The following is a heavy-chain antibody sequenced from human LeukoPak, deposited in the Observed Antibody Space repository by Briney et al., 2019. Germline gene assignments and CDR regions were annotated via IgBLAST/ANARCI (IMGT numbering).Heavy chain of an antibody. D-gene: IGHD3-22*01. V-gene: IGHV3-7*01. J-gene: IGHJ4*02. CDR1: GFTFSSYW. Sequence: GPLRLSCAASGFTFSSYWMSWVCQAPGKGLEWVANIKQDGSEKYYVDSVKGRFTISRDNAKNSLYLQMNSLRAEDTAVYYCARDLYRIVVVPHYFDYWGQGTLVTVSS. CDR3: ARDLYRIVVVPHYFDY. CDR2: IKQDGSEK.